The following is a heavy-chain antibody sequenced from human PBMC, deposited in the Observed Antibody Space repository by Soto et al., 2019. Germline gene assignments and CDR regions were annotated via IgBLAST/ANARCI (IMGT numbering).Heavy chain of an antibody. CDR3: ARTLNYYYGMDV. CDR1: GGSISSGGYS. J-gene: IGHJ6*02. Sequence: PSETLSLTCAVSGGSISSGGYSWSWIRQPPGKGLEWTGYIYHSGSTYYNPSLKSRVTISVDRSKNQLSLKLSSVTAADTAVYYCARTLNYYYGMDVWGQGTTVTVSS. CDR2: IYHSGST. V-gene: IGHV4-30-2*01.